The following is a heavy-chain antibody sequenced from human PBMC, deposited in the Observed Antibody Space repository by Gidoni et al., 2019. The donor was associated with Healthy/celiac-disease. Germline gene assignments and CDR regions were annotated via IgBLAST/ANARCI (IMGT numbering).Heavy chain of an antibody. V-gene: IGHV4-39*07. CDR3: ARSTVTGFDY. CDR2: IYYSVST. D-gene: IGHD4-17*01. Sequence: QLQLPESGPGLVKPSETLSLTCTVSGCSISSSSYYWGWIRPPPGKGLEWIGSIYYSVSTYYNPSLKSRVTISVDTSKNQFSLKLSSVTAADTAVYYCARSTVTGFDYWGQGTLVTVSS. CDR1: GCSISSSSYY. J-gene: IGHJ4*02.